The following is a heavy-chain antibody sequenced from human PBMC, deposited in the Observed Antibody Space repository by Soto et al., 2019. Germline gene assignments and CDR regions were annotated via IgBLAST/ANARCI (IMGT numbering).Heavy chain of an antibody. V-gene: IGHV3-30-3*01. J-gene: IGHJ4*02. CDR3: ARDGGGTGPTRSFDY. D-gene: IGHD1-7*01. CDR1: GFTFSTYP. Sequence: QVQLVESGGGVVQPGRSLRLSCAASGFTFSTYPMHWVRQAPGKVLEWVAAISYAGNNKYYTDSVKGRFTISSDNSKNTLYLQMNSLSGEDTAVYYCARDGGGTGPTRSFDYWGQGTLVTVSS. CDR2: ISYAGNNK.